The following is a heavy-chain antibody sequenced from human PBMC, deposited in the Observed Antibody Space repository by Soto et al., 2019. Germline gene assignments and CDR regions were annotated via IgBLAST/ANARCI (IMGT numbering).Heavy chain of an antibody. CDR2: ITSSSTTI. V-gene: IGHV3-48*02. CDR1: GFTFSSYS. Sequence: LRLSCAASGFTFSSYSMNWVRQAPGKGLEWISYITSSSTTIYYADSVKGRFTISRDNAKNSLYLQMNSLRDEDTAVYYCARDNGLAGSFDPWGQGTLVTVSS. CDR3: ARDNGLAGSFDP. D-gene: IGHD6-13*01. J-gene: IGHJ5*02.